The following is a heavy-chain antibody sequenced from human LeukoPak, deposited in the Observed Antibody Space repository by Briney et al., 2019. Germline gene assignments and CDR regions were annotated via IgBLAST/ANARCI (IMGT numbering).Heavy chain of an antibody. J-gene: IGHJ4*02. CDR2: IKQDGSEK. V-gene: IGHV3-7*01. CDR1: EFTLSIYW. D-gene: IGHD1-26*01. Sequence: GGSLRLSWAATEFTLSIYWMSWVRQAPGKGLEWVPNIKQDGSEKYYVDSVKGRFTIARDNAKNSLYLQMNSLRAEDTAVYYCARDGVGATGAGIDDWGQGTLVTVAS. CDR3: ARDGVGATGAGIDD.